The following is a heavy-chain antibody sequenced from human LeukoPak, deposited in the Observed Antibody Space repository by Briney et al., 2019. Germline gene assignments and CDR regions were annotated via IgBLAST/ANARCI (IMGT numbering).Heavy chain of an antibody. CDR2: FDPEDGET. CDR3: ASRSRLQPLFDY. Sequence: ASVKVSCKVSGYTLTALSMHWVRQAPGKGLEWMGGFDPEDGETIYAQKFQGRVTMTEDTSTDTAYMELSSLRSEDTAVYYCASRSRLQPLFDYWGQGTLVTVSS. D-gene: IGHD2-21*02. CDR1: GYTLTALS. V-gene: IGHV1-24*01. J-gene: IGHJ4*02.